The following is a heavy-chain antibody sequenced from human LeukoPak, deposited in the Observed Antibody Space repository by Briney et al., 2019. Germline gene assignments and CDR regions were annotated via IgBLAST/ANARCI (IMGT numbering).Heavy chain of an antibody. CDR1: GYTFTGYY. D-gene: IGHD3-22*01. V-gene: IGHV1-2*02. Sequence: VASVTVSCKASGYTFTGYYMHWVRQAPGQGLEWMGWINPNSGGTNYAQKFQGRVTMTGDTSISTAYMELSRLRSDDTAVYYCARGRHYYDSSGYLRFDYWGQGTLVTVSS. CDR2: INPNSGGT. CDR3: ARGRHYYDSSGYLRFDY. J-gene: IGHJ4*02.